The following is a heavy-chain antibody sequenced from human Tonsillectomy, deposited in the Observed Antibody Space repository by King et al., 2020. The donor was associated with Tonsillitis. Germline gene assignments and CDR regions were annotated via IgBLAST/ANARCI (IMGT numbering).Heavy chain of an antibody. CDR3: ARDLDYQHNWFDP. CDR2: IWFDGSNK. Sequence: VQLVESGGGVVQPGRSLRLSCAASGFTFSSYGMHWVRQAPGKGLEWVAVIWFDGSNKYYADSVKGRFTISRDNSKKTLNLQMNSLTVEDTAVYYCARDLDYQHNWFDPWGQGTLVTVSS. D-gene: IGHD3/OR15-3a*01. V-gene: IGHV3-33*01. CDR1: GFTFSSYG. J-gene: IGHJ5*02.